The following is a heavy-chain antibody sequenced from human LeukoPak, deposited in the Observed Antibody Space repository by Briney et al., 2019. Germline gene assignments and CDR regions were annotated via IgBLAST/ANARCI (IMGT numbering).Heavy chain of an antibody. V-gene: IGHV4-59*08. CDR3: ARHVVAFHYETSGHPQRGFYFDY. J-gene: IGHJ4*02. Sequence: SETLSLTCTVSGGSINSYYWSWIRQPREKGLEWIGYIYHSGSTNYNTSLKRRVIISVDTSKNQFSLKLSSVTAADTAVYFCARHVVAFHYETSGHPQRGFYFDYWGQGTLVTVSS. CDR1: GGSINSYY. D-gene: IGHD3-22*01. CDR2: IYHSGST.